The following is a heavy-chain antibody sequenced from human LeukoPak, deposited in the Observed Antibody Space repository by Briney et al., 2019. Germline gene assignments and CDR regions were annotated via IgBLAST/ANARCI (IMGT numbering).Heavy chain of an antibody. V-gene: IGHV3-48*02. J-gene: IGHJ4*02. D-gene: IGHD2-21*01. Sequence: GGSLRLSCAASTFTFSSYNMNWVRQPPGKGLEWVSYISSSSSTIYYADSVKGRFTISRDNARNSLYLQMDCLRDEDTAVYYCARSPPFAYYFDFWGQGTLVTVSS. CDR2: ISSSSSTI. CDR1: TFTFSSYN. CDR3: ARSPPFAYYFDF.